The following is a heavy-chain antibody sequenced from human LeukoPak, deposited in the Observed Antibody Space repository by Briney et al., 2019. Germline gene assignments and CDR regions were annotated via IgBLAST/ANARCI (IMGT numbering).Heavy chain of an antibody. CDR1: NGSISSYY. J-gene: IGHJ4*02. Sequence: SETLSLTCTVSNGSISSYYWSWVRQPAGKGLEWIGRIYTSGNTNYSPSLKSRVTMSVDTSKDQFSLKLNSVTAADTAVYYCAREYGSGSRALDYWGQGTLVTVSS. CDR3: AREYGSGSRALDY. V-gene: IGHV4-4*07. CDR2: IYTSGNT. D-gene: IGHD3-10*01.